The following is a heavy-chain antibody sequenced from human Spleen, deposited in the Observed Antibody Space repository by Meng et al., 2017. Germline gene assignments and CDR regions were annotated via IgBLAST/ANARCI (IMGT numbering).Heavy chain of an antibody. CDR1: GFTFSGSA. V-gene: IGHV3-73*01. J-gene: IGHJ4*02. CDR2: IRSKANNYAT. Sequence: GGSLRLSCAASGFTFSGSAVHWVRQASGKGLEWLGRIRSKANNYATAYAASVKDRFTISRDDSRNTAFLQMNSLKTEDTAVYYCTGPALDYFDYWGQGTLVTGAS. CDR3: TGPALDYFDY.